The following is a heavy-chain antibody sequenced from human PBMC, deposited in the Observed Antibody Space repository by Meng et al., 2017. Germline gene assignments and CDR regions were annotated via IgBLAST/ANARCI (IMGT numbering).Heavy chain of an antibody. J-gene: IGHJ4*02. Sequence: VELVQSGAEGKSPGASAKVACRASGYTFTGYYVHWMLQAPGQGLEWMGRINPNSGGTNYAQKFQGRVTMTRDTSISTAYMELSRLRSDDTAVYYCARDLDWGQGTLVTVPS. CDR1: GYTFTGYY. CDR3: ARDLD. CDR2: INPNSGGT. V-gene: IGHV1-2*06.